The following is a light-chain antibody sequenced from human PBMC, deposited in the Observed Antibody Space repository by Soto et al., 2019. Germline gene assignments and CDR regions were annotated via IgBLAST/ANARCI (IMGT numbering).Light chain of an antibody. J-gene: IGKJ1*01. V-gene: IGKV1-39*01. CDR3: QQSYSRPRT. CDR2: AAS. Sequence: DIQMTQSPSSLSASVGDRVTITCRASQSISSYLNWYQQKPGKAPKLLIYAASSLQSGVPSRFSGSVSGTDFTLTISSLQPEDFATYYCQQSYSRPRTFGQGTKVDIK. CDR1: QSISSY.